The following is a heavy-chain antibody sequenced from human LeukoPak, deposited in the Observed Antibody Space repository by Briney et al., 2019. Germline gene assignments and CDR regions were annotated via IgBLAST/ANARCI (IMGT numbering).Heavy chain of an antibody. Sequence: SETLSLTCSVSGDSVSRSDSYWDWIRQPPGKGLEWIGTIYYSGRTYDSPSLKSRVTMSVDPSNNQFSLNLRPVTAADTALYYCARRRYYDGSGYLEWGQGTLLSVSS. J-gene: IGHJ1*01. CDR1: GDSVSRSDSY. V-gene: IGHV4-39*01. CDR3: ARRRYYDGSGYLE. D-gene: IGHD3-22*01. CDR2: IYYSGRT.